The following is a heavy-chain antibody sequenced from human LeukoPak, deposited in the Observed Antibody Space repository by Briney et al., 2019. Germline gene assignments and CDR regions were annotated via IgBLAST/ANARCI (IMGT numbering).Heavy chain of an antibody. Sequence: PSETLSLTCTVSGGSISGGYWSWIRQPPGRGLEWIGYVYTSGSTNYNPSLKSRVTISVDTSKSQFALKLSSVTAADTAVYYCAKSYFDYSTYYSYYFNLWSQGALVTVSS. CDR2: VYTSGST. V-gene: IGHV4-4*09. CDR1: GGSISGGY. D-gene: IGHD4-11*01. J-gene: IGHJ4*02. CDR3: AKSYFDYSTYYSYYFNL.